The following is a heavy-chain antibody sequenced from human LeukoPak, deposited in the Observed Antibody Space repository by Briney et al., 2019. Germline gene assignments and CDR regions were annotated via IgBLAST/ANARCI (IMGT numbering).Heavy chain of an antibody. Sequence: GGSLRLSCAASGFTFSDYYMSWIRQAPGKGLEWVSYISSSGCTIYYADSVKGRFTISRDNAKNSLYLQMNSLRAEDTAVYYCARDRYYYDSSGYYSFEYWGQGTLVTVSS. J-gene: IGHJ4*02. CDR3: ARDRYYYDSSGYYSFEY. CDR1: GFTFSDYY. CDR2: ISSSGCTI. D-gene: IGHD3-22*01. V-gene: IGHV3-11*01.